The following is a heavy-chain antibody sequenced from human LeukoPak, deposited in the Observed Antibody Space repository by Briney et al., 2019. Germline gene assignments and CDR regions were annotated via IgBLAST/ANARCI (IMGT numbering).Heavy chain of an antibody. V-gene: IGHV1-24*01. J-gene: IGHJ4*02. CDR3: ATDRRGELPLIY. CDR1: GYTLTELS. Sequence: GASVKVSSKVSGYTLTELSMHCVRQAPGKGLEWMGGFDPEDGETIYAQKFQGRVTMTEDTSTDTAYMELSSLRSEDTAVYYCATDRRGELPLIYWGQGTLVTVSS. D-gene: IGHD1-26*01. CDR2: FDPEDGET.